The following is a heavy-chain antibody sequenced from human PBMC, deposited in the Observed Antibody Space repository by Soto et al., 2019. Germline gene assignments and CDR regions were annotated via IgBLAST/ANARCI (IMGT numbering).Heavy chain of an antibody. CDR3: VTGYHSDY. CDR2: IKNDGSEK. D-gene: IGHD5-18*01. V-gene: IGHV3-7*03. Sequence: RGGSLRLSCAASGISTSSYWMGWVRQAPGRGLEWVASIKNDGSEKYYMDSLKGRFTISRDNALNSLYLQMNSLRAEDTAVYFCVTGYHSDYWGQGTLVTVSS. J-gene: IGHJ4*02. CDR1: GISTSSYW.